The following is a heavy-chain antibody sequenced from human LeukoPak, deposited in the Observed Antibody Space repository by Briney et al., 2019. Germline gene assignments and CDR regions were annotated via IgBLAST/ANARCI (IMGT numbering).Heavy chain of an antibody. CDR2: INHSGST. Sequence: SETLSLTCAVYGGSFSGYYWSWIRQPPGKGLEWIGEINHSGSTNYNPSLKSRVTISVDTSKNQFSLKLSSVTAADTAVYYCASSSSSWAFDYWGQGTLVTVSS. V-gene: IGHV4-34*01. CDR1: GGSFSGYY. J-gene: IGHJ4*02. CDR3: ASSSSSWAFDY. D-gene: IGHD6-13*01.